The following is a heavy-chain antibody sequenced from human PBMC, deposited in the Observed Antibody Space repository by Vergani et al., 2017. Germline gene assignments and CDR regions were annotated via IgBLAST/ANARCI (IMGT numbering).Heavy chain of an antibody. V-gene: IGHV5-51*03. J-gene: IGHJ6*03. CDR3: ARLYCSSTSCYRGGYYYYYMDV. CDR2: IYPGDSDT. D-gene: IGHD2-2*02. Sequence: EVQLVQSGAEVKKPGESLKISCKGSGYSFTSYWIGWVRQMPGKGLEWMGIIYPGDSDTRYSPSFQGQVTISADKSISTAYLQWSSLKASDTAMYYFARLYCSSTSCYRGGYYYYYMDVWGKGTTVTVSS. CDR1: GYSFTSYW.